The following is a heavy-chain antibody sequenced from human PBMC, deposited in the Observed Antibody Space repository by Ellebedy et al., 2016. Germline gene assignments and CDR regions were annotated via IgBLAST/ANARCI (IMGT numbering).Heavy chain of an antibody. CDR3: AREVQESGTIFGVVITSYFDY. Sequence: SETLSLTCTVSGGSISSYYWSWIRQPPGKGLEWIGYIYYSGSTNYNPSLKSRVTISVDTSKNQFSLKLSSVTAADTAMYYCAREVQESGTIFGVVITSYFDYWGQGTLVTVSS. CDR2: IYYSGST. CDR1: GGSISSYY. D-gene: IGHD3-3*01. J-gene: IGHJ4*02. V-gene: IGHV4-59*01.